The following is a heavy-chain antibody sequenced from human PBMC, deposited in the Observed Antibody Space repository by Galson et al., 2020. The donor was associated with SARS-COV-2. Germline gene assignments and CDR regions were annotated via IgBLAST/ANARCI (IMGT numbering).Heavy chain of an antibody. CDR3: AGGEPSGSPYY. V-gene: IGHV4-61*02. CDR1: GGSISSSNYY. Sequence: SQTLSLTCAVSGGSISSSNYYWTWIRQPAGKGLEWIGRIYTSDNTKYNPSLKSRVTISVDTSKNQFSLKLTSVTAADTAVYYCAGGEPSGSPYYWGQGTPVTVSS. CDR2: IYTSDNT. D-gene: IGHD1-26*01. J-gene: IGHJ4*02.